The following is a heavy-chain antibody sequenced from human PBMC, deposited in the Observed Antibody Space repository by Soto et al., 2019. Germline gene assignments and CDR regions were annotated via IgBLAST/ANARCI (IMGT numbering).Heavy chain of an antibody. V-gene: IGHV1-69*13. CDR3: ARDTRYSSHNNGRDV. CDR2: IIPIFGTA. D-gene: IGHD6-13*01. J-gene: IGHJ6*02. CDR1: GGTFSSYA. Sequence: SVKVSCKASGGTFSSYAISWVRQAPGQGLEWMGGIIPIFGTANYAQKFQGRVTITADESTSTAYMELSSLRSEDTAVYYCARDTRYSSHNNGRDVWGQGTTATVSS.